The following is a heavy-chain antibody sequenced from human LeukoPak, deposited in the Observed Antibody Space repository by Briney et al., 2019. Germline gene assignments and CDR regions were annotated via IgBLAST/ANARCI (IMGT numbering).Heavy chain of an antibody. CDR3: ARTGYCIGGSCYSYYFDH. CDR2: IYFSGST. J-gene: IGHJ4*02. V-gene: IGHV4-59*08. Sequence: SETLSLTCTVSGVSITSFYWSWLRQPPGKGLEWIGYIYFSGSTNYNPSLKSRVTVSLDTTKNQVSLKLSSVSAADTAVYYCARTGYCIGGSCYSYYFDHWGQGTLVTVSS. CDR1: GVSITSFY. D-gene: IGHD2-15*01.